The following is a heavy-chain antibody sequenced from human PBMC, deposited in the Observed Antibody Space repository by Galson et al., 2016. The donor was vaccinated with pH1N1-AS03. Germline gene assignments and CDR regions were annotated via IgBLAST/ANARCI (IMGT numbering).Heavy chain of an antibody. V-gene: IGHV1-69*04. Sequence: SVKVSCKASGGTLSSDAISWVRQAPGQGLEWMGRIIPILGITDYAQKFQGRVTITADKSTSTAYMELSSLRSEDMAVYYCARDTSTTATTHFDCWGQGTLVTSSS. D-gene: IGHD4-17*01. CDR3: ARDTSTTATTHFDC. CDR2: IIPILGIT. CDR1: GGTLSSDA. J-gene: IGHJ4*02.